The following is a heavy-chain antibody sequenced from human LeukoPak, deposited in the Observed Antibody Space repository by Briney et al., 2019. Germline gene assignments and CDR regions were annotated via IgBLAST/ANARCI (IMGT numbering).Heavy chain of an antibody. CDR2: ISGSGGST. CDR1: GFTFTSFG. J-gene: IGHJ3*02. V-gene: IGHV3-23*01. CDR3: AKVARQQLVRFDAFDI. D-gene: IGHD6-13*01. Sequence: GGSLRLSCAASGFTFTSFGMSWVRQAPGKGLEWVSTISGSGGSTYYADSVKGRFTISRDNSKNTLYLQMNSLRAEDTAVYYCAKVARQQLVRFDAFDIWGQGTMVTVSS.